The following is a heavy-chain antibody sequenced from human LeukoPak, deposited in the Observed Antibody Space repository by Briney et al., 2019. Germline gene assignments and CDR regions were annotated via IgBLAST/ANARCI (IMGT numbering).Heavy chain of an antibody. CDR3: ARPHATTRGRGFYFDY. Sequence: GGSLRLSCVASGFTFGSYTMHWVRQAPGKGLEWVAVLSYDGGTEYYADSVKGRFTISRDNSKNTLYLQMNSLRAEDTAVYYCARPHATTRGRGFYFDYWGQGTLVTVSS. CDR2: LSYDGGTE. J-gene: IGHJ4*02. V-gene: IGHV3-30*01. D-gene: IGHD3-16*01. CDR1: GFTFGSYT.